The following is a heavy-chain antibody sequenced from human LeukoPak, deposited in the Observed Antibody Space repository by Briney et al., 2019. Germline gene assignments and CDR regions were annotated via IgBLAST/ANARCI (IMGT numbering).Heavy chain of an antibody. CDR2: IYYSGST. D-gene: IGHD6-6*01. V-gene: IGHV4-59*01. J-gene: IGHJ5*02. CDR3: ARDTAAARNWFDP. Sequence: SETLSLTCTASGGSISSYYWSWIRQPPGKGLEWIGYIYYSGSTNYNPSLKSRVTMSVDTSKNQFSLKLSSVTAADTAVYYCARDTAAARNWFDPWGQGTLVTVSS. CDR1: GGSISSYY.